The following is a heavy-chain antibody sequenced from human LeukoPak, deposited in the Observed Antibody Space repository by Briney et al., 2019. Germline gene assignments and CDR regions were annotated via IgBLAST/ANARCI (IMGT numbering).Heavy chain of an antibody. D-gene: IGHD3-22*01. CDR2: IHYSGST. CDR3: AKHLSNTFYDRIWFDP. J-gene: IGHJ5*02. Sequence: PSETLSLTCTVSGGSISSGDYYWSWIRQPPGKGLEWIGYIHYSGSTYYKPSLKSRATMSVDTSTNQFSLKLKSVTAADTAVYYCAKHLSNTFYDRIWFDPWGQGTLVTLSS. CDR1: GGSISSGDYY. V-gene: IGHV4-30-4*02.